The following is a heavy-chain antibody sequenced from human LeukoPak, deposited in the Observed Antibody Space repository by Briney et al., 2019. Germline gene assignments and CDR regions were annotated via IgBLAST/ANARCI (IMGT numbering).Heavy chain of an antibody. Sequence: SETLSLTCSVSGASIRSYFWSWIRQSPGKGLEWIGYVYDNDISNFNPSLESRVTILVDRSKSQFSLKLRSVTAADTAVYYCARGLVLATDDAIDIWGPGTMVTVSS. CDR3: ARGLVLATDDAIDI. CDR1: GASIRSYF. V-gene: IGHV4-59*01. D-gene: IGHD5-12*01. J-gene: IGHJ3*02. CDR2: VYDNDIS.